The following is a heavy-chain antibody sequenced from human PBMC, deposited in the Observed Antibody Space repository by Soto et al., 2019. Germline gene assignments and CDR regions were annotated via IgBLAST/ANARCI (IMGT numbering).Heavy chain of an antibody. CDR3: AHRAATTDSYYFDY. J-gene: IGHJ4*02. D-gene: IGHD1-1*01. CDR1: GFSLSTSGVG. Sequence: QITLKESGPTLVRPSQTLTLTCTFSGFSLSTSGVGVGWIRQPPGKALEWLALIYWDDDKRYRPSLKSRLTITKHTSKNQVVLTLTNVDPVDTATYYCAHRAATTDSYYFDYWGQGTLITVSS. CDR2: IYWDDDK. V-gene: IGHV2-5*02.